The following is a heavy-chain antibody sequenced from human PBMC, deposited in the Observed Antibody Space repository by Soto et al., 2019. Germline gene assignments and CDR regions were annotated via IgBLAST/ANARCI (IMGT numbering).Heavy chain of an antibody. Sequence: GASVKVSCTASGGTFSSYASIWVRQAPGQGLEWMGGIIPIFGTANYAQKFQGRVTITADESTSTAYMELSSLRSEDTAVYYCARGPARRFDYWGQGTLVTVSS. J-gene: IGHJ4*02. V-gene: IGHV1-69*13. CDR3: ARGPARRFDY. D-gene: IGHD6-6*01. CDR1: GGTFSSYA. CDR2: IIPIFGTA.